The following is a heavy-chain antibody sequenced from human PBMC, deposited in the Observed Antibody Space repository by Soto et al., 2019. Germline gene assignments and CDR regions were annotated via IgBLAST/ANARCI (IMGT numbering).Heavy chain of an antibody. J-gene: IGHJ4*02. Sequence: GGSLRLSCAVSGFTFSSYWMHWVRQVPGKGLTWVSRISDDGSTATYADSVKGRFVISRDNAKNSLYLEMNTLRVDDSGLYYCARGPRVSSTGTGAHWGRGTLVTVSS. V-gene: IGHV3-74*01. CDR2: ISDDGSTA. D-gene: IGHD1-1*01. CDR1: GFTFSSYW. CDR3: ARGPRVSSTGTGAH.